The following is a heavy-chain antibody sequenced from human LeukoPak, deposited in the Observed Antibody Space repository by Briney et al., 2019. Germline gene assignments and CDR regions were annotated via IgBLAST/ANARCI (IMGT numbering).Heavy chain of an antibody. CDR2: IIPIFGTA. D-gene: IGHD5-18*01. J-gene: IGHJ4*02. CDR1: GYTFTGKF. CDR3: ARGDLTVDTAMVTSFYDY. V-gene: IGHV1-69*13. Sequence: SVRVSCKASGYTFTGKFIHWVRQAPGQGLEWMGGIIPIFGTANYAQKFQGRVTITADESTSTAYMELSSLRSEDTAVYYCARGDLTVDTAMVTSFYDYWGQGTLVTVSS.